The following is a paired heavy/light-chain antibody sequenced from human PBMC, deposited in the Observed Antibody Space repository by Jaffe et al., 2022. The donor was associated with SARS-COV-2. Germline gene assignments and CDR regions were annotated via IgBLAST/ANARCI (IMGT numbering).Heavy chain of an antibody. CDR2: IYWDDDK. CDR3: AHRLIEERHTGGWIGAFDF. Sequence: QITLKESGPTLVKPTQTLTLTCTFSGFSLTTRGVGVAWIRQPPGKALECLAVIYWDDDKRYSPSLKSRLTITKDTSKNQVVLTMTNMDPVDTATYFCAHRLIEERHTGGWIGAFDFWGQGTMVTVSS. D-gene: IGHD6-19*01. V-gene: IGHV2-5*02. J-gene: IGHJ3*01. CDR1: GFSLTTRGVG.
Light chain of an antibody. Sequence: DIVMTQSPDSLAVSLGERATINCKSSQTVLNSSNNKNYLAWYQQMSGQPPKLLIYWASTRVSGVPDRFSGSGSGTDFTLTISSLQAEDVAFYYCQHYYSTPYTFGQGTKLEIK. J-gene: IGKJ2*01. CDR3: QHYYSTPYT. CDR2: WAS. V-gene: IGKV4-1*01. CDR1: QTVLNSSNNKNY.